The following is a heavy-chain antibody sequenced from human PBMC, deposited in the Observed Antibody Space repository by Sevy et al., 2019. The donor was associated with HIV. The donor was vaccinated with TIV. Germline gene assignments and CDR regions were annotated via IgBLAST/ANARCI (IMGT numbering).Heavy chain of an antibody. V-gene: IGHV1-2*02. CDR3: ARVLSDYYDSSGYYYDFRYGAFDI. CDR2: INPNSGGT. J-gene: IGHJ3*02. Sequence: GESLKISCKASGYTFTGYYMHWVRQAPGQGLEWMGWINPNSGGTNYAQKFQGRVTMTRDTSISTAYMELSRLRSDDTAVYYCARVLSDYYDSSGYYYDFRYGAFDIWGQGTMVTVSS. CDR1: GYTFTGYY. D-gene: IGHD3-22*01.